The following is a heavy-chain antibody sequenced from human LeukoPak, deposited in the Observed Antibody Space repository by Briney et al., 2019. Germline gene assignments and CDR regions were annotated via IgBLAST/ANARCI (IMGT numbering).Heavy chain of an antibody. D-gene: IGHD3-10*01. CDR2: IDPSDSYT. CDR3: ARVGGEVTMVRGVMVSASDY. CDR1: GYSFTSYW. Sequence: GESLRISCKGSGYSFTSYWISWVRQMPGKGLEWMGRIDPSDSYTNYSPSFQGHVTISADKSLSTAYLQWSSLKASDTAMYYCARVGGEVTMVRGVMVSASDYWGQGTLVTVSS. J-gene: IGHJ4*02. V-gene: IGHV5-10-1*01.